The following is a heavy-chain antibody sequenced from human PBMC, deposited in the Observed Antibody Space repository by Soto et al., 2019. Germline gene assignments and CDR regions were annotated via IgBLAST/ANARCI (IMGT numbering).Heavy chain of an antibody. CDR1: GGSFSGYY. D-gene: IGHD3-3*01. Sequence: QVQLQQWGAGLLKPSETLSLTCAVYGGSFSGYYWSWIRQPPGKGLEWIGEINHSGSTNYNPSLKSRVHITGDTAKKPFLPEVRSVTGADTGFVYWCRRGGYDFWSGSEGYYYYYMDVWGKGTTVTVSS. CDR2: INHSGST. CDR3: CRRGGYDFWSGSEGYYYYYMDV. J-gene: IGHJ6*03. V-gene: IGHV4-34*01.